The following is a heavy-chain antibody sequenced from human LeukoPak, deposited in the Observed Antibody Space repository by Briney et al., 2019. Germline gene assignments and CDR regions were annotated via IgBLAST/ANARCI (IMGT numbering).Heavy chain of an antibody. CDR1: GASVRSYY. D-gene: IGHD2-15*01. Sequence: SETLSLTCTVAGASVRSYYWSLIRQPPGKGLEWIGYFDYGGRSNSNPSLKSRITMSGDASKNQFSLSLNYVTAADTAMYYCARYFCIGNSCYSTNWFDTWGQGIMVIVSS. CDR2: FDYGGRS. V-gene: IGHV4-59*02. J-gene: IGHJ5*02. CDR3: ARYFCIGNSCYSTNWFDT.